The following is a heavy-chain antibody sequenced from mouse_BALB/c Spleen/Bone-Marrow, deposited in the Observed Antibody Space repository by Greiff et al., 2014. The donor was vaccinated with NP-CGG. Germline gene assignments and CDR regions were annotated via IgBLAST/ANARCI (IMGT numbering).Heavy chain of an antibody. J-gene: IGHJ4*01. V-gene: IGHV1-9*01. CDR2: ILPGSGRA. CDR1: GYKFSSYW. D-gene: IGHD2-1*01. Sequence: VQLVESGAELMKPGASVKISCKATGYKFSSYWIEWIKQRPGRGLEWIGEILPGSGRANYNENFKGKATFTADTSSNTAYMQLSSLTSEDSAVYYCARGLYGNYGEWGQGASVTVSS. CDR3: ARGLYGNYGE.